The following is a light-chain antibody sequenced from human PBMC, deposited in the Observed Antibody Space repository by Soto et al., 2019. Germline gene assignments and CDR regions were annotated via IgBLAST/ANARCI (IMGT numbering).Light chain of an antibody. Sequence: ELVLAQSPGPLSLSPGERSTLPCRASQTVSDNYFAWYQHKAGQAPRLRIYGISTRATVITDRFCGSVAWTDFTLTISTLEHEDLAVYYCEQYGSSPRTFCQGTKVYIK. CDR1: QTVSDNY. CDR2: GIS. J-gene: IGKJ1*01. V-gene: IGKV3-20*01. CDR3: EQYGSSPRT.